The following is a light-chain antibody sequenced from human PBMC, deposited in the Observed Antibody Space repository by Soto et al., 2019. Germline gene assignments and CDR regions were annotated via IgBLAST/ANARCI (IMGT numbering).Light chain of an antibody. CDR1: SSDVGGYNF. CDR3: SSYTSISTYV. V-gene: IGLV2-14*01. Sequence: QSALTQPASVSGSPGQSITISCTGTSSDVGGYNFVSWYQQHPDKAPKLMIYDVTNRPSGVSNRFSGSKSGNTASLTISGLQAEDEADYYCSSYTSISTYVFGTGTMLTVL. J-gene: IGLJ1*01. CDR2: DVT.